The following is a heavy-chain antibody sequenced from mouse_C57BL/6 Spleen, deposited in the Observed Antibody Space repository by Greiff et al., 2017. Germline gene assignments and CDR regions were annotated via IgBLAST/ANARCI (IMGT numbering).Heavy chain of an antibody. CDR2: INPSSGYT. V-gene: IGHV1-4*01. D-gene: IGHD2-4*01. CDR1: GYTFTSYT. CDR3: ARGGYDYDLFAY. Sequence: QVQLQQSGAELARPGASVKMSCKASGYTFTSYTMHWVKQRPGQGLEWIGYINPSSGYTKYNQKFKDKATLTADKSSSTAYMQLRSLTSEDSAVYYCARGGYDYDLFAYWGQGTLVTVSA. J-gene: IGHJ3*01.